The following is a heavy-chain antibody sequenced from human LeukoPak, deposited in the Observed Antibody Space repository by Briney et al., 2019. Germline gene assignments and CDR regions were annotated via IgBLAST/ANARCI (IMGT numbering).Heavy chain of an antibody. CDR2: IIPILGIA. V-gene: IGHV1-69*04. D-gene: IGHD5-18*01. CDR1: GGTFSSYA. CDR3: ASGPYSYGPIDY. J-gene: IGHJ4*02. Sequence: ASVKVSCKASGGTFSSYAISWVRQAPGQGLEWMGRIIPILGIANYAQKFQGRVTITADKSTSTAYMELSSLRSEDTAVYYCASGPYSYGPIDYWGQGTLVTVSS.